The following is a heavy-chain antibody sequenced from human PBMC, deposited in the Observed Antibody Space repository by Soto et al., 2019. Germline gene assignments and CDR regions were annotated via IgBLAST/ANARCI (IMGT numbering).Heavy chain of an antibody. CDR1: GYTFTGSS. D-gene: IGHD7-27*01. CDR2: INPNSGDT. J-gene: IGHJ4*02. CDR3: ARDLTGDPNY. V-gene: IGHV1-2*02. Sequence: QVQLVQSGAEVKKPGASVNVSCEASGYTFTGSSIHWVRQAPGQGLEWMGYINPNSGDTIFAQKFQGRVTMTRDTSISTAYVELSRVASADTAVYYCARDLTGDPNYWGQGTLVTVSS.